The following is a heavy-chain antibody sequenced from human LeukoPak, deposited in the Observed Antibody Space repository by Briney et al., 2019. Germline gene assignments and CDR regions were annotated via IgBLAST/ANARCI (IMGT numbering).Heavy chain of an antibody. V-gene: IGHV4-59*01. D-gene: IGHD3-22*01. CDR3: ARHYYHSSGSYSFDY. J-gene: IGHJ4*02. CDR1: AGSISSYY. CDR2: IYSSGST. Sequence: SETLSLTCTVSAGSISSYYWSWIRQPPGKGLEWLGYIYSSGSTNYNPSLESRVTISVDTSKNQFSLKLSSVTAADTAVYYCARHYYHSSGSYSFDYWGQGTLVTVSS.